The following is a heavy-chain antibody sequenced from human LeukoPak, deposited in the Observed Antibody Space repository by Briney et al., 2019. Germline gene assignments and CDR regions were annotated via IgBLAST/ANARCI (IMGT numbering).Heavy chain of an antibody. D-gene: IGHD2-8*02. CDR2: IYYSGST. CDR3: ARVGTDLASRFDP. CDR1: GGSISSYH. Sequence: PSETLSLTCTVSGGSISSYHWSWLRQPPGKGLEWIGYIYYSGSTNYNPSLKSRVTISVDASNNQFFLKLSSVTAADTAVYYCARVGTDLASRFDPWGQGTLVTVSS. V-gene: IGHV4-59*01. J-gene: IGHJ5*01.